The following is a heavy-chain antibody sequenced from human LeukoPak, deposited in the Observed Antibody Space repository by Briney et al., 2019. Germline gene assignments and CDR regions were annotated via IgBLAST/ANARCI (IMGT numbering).Heavy chain of an antibody. D-gene: IGHD5-18*01. CDR2: ISGSGGST. CDR1: GFTFSSYA. J-gene: IGHJ6*02. CDR3: AKASGYSYGYWYYGMDV. Sequence: PGGSLRLSCAASGFTFSSYAMSWVRQAPGKGLEWVSAISGSGGSTYYADSVKGRFTISRDISKNTLYLQMNSLRAEDTAVYYCAKASGYSYGYWYYGMDVWGQGTTVTVSS. V-gene: IGHV3-23*01.